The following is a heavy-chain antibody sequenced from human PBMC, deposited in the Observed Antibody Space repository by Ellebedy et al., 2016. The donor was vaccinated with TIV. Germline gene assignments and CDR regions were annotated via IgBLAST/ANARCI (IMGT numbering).Heavy chain of an antibody. CDR1: GFTFNSYA. V-gene: IGHV3-23*01. D-gene: IGHD4-17*01. CDR2: ISGGGGTT. J-gene: IGHJ5*02. Sequence: GESLKISCAASGFTFNSYAMSWIRQAPGKGLEWVSAISGGGGTTYYADSVKGRFTISRDNSKSTQYLQMNRLRADDTAVYYCAKLPTVSPGRDWFDPWGQGTLVTVSS. CDR3: AKLPTVSPGRDWFDP.